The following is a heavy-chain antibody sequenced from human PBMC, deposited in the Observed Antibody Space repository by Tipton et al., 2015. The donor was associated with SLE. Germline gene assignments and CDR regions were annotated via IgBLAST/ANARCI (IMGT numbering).Heavy chain of an antibody. J-gene: IGHJ4*02. CDR3: ASIYYYDSSDSFDY. CDR2: IYHSGSS. CDR1: GYSISSGYY. Sequence: TLSLTCAVSGYSISSGYYWGWIRQPPGRGLEWIGSIYHSGSSYYNPSLKSRVTISVDTSKNQFSLKLSSVTAADTAVYYCASIYYYDSSDSFDYWGQGTLVTVSS. V-gene: IGHV4-38-2*01. D-gene: IGHD3-22*01.